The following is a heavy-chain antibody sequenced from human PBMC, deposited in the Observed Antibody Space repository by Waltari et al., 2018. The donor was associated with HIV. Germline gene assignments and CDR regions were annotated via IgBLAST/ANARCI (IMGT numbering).Heavy chain of an antibody. CDR1: GVSVSTEKYY. Sequence: QVQLQESGPGLVKPSATLSLTCPVSGVSVSTEKYYWTWIRQPPGKGLEWVGYIYYTGSTTCSPSLQSRATISLDTSKNQFSLRLTSVTAADTAVYYCARATYSSGCHDSWGQGTLVTVSS. D-gene: IGHD6-19*01. CDR3: ARATYSSGCHDS. V-gene: IGHV4-61*01. CDR2: IYYTGST. J-gene: IGHJ4*02.